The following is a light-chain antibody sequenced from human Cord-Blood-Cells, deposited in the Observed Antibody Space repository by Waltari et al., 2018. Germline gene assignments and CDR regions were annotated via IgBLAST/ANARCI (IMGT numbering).Light chain of an antibody. CDR2: DVS. J-gene: IGLJ1*01. V-gene: IGLV2-14*01. Sequence: QSALTQPASVSGSPGQSIPISCTGTSSYVCGYNSFSWYQQHPGKAPKLMIYDVSKRPSGVSNRFSGSKSGNTASLTISGLQAEDEADYYCSSYTSSSTFVFGTGTKVTVL. CDR3: SSYTSSSTFV. CDR1: SSYVCGYNS.